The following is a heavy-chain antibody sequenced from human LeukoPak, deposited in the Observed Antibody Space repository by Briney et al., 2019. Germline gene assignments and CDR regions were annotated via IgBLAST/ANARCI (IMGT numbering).Heavy chain of an antibody. D-gene: IGHD5-24*01. CDR1: GFTFSAYS. CDR2: ISSSGGTT. Sequence: GGSLRLSCAASGFTFSAYSVNWVRQAPGKGLEWVSAISSSGGTTYYADSVKGRFSISRDNSKNTLYLRMNSLRAEDTAIYYCAKDRKASPTNIDSWGQGTLVTVSA. J-gene: IGHJ4*02. V-gene: IGHV3-23*01. CDR3: AKDRKASPTNIDS.